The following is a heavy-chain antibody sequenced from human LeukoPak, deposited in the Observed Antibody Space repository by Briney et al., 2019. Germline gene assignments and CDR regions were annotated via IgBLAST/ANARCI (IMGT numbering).Heavy chain of an antibody. CDR1: EFIFNNYW. CDR2: IKQDGSEK. D-gene: IGHD3-3*01. CDR3: ARENYDFWSGYPSFHYYYYMDA. J-gene: IGHJ6*03. V-gene: IGHV3-7*01. Sequence: PGGSLRLSCAASEFIFNNYWMSWVRQAPGKGLEWVANIKQDGSEKYYVDSVKGRFTISRDNAKNSLYLQMNSLRAEDTAVYYCARENYDFWSGYPSFHYYYYMDAWGKGTTVTVSS.